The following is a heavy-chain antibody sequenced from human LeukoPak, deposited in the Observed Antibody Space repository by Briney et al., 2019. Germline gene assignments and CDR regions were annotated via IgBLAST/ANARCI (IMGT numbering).Heavy chain of an antibody. CDR3: ASFGIAAAGTPFDY. J-gene: IGHJ4*02. CDR1: GGSFSGYY. CDR2: INHSGST. D-gene: IGHD6-13*01. Sequence: SETLSLTCAVYGGSFSGYYWSWIRQPPGKGLEWIGEINHSGSTNYNPSLKSRVTISVDTSKNQFSLKLSSVTAADTAVYYCASFGIAAAGTPFDYWGQGTLVTVSS. V-gene: IGHV4-34*01.